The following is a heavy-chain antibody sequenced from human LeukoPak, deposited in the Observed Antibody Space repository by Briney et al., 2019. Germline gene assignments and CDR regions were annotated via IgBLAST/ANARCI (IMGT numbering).Heavy chain of an antibody. CDR1: GFTVSSNY. Sequence: GGSLRLSCAASGFTVSSNYMSWVRQAPGKGLEWVSVIYSGGSTYYADSVKGRFTISRDNSKNTLYLQMNSLRAEDTAVYYCASGPPLLGIFMGGWGQGTTVTVCS. CDR3: ASGPPLLGIFMGG. J-gene: IGHJ6*02. V-gene: IGHV3-53*01. D-gene: IGHD3-16*01. CDR2: IYSGGST.